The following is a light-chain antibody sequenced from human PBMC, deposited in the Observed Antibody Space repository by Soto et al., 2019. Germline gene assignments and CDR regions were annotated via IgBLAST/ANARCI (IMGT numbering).Light chain of an antibody. J-gene: IGLJ2*01. CDR3: AAWDDSLSARV. CDR2: RNN. CDR1: SSKIGSNY. Sequence: QSVLTQPPSASGTPGPRVTISCSGSSSKIGSNYVYWYQQLPGTAPKLLIYRNNQRPSGVPDRFSGSKSGASASLAITGLRCEDEADYYCAAWDDSLSARVFGGGTKLTVL. V-gene: IGLV1-47*01.